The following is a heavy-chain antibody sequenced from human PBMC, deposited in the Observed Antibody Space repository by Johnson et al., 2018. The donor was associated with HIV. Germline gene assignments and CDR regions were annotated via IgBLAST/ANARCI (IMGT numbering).Heavy chain of an antibody. V-gene: IGHV3-20*04. CDR1: GFTFDDYA. CDR3: AREGARNAFDI. D-gene: IGHD3-16*01. Sequence: VHLVESGGGVVQPGRSLRLSCAASGFTFDDYAVSWVRQVPGRGLEWVSGFYWSGGNTGYADSVKGRFTISRDNAKNSLYLQMNSLRVEDTALYYCAREGARNAFDIWGQGTMVTVSS. CDR2: FYWSGGNT. J-gene: IGHJ3*02.